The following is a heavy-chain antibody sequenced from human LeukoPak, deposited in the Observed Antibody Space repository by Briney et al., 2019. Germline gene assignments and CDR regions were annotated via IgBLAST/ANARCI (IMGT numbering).Heavy chain of an antibody. D-gene: IGHD6-19*01. CDR3: AKDKEHGWYTAFDI. CDR1: GFTFSSYA. CDR2: IGGSSGST. J-gene: IGHJ3*02. Sequence: GGSLRLSCAASGFTFSSYAMRWVRQAPGKGLEWVSSIGGSSGSTYYADSVKGRFTNSRDNSKNTLYLQMNSLRAEDTAVYYCAKDKEHGWYTAFDIWGQGTMVTVSS. V-gene: IGHV3-23*01.